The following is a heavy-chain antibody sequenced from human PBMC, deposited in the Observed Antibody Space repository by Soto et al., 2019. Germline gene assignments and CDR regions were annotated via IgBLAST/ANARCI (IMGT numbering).Heavy chain of an antibody. Sequence: PGGPLRLSCSASGFTFSSYVMHWVRQAPGKGLEFVSAISSDGGRTYYADSVKGRFTVSRDNSKNTLYLEMNSLKPEDTAVYYCAREVGTFYYHYGMDVWGQGTTVTVSS. V-gene: IGHV3-64*04. D-gene: IGHD2-21*02. CDR3: AREVGTFYYHYGMDV. J-gene: IGHJ6*02. CDR1: GFTFSSYV. CDR2: ISSDGGRT.